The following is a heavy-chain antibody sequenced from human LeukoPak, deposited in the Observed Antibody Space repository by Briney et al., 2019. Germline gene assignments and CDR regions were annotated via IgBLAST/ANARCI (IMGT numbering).Heavy chain of an antibody. V-gene: IGHV4-59*01. CDR1: GGSISSYY. Sequence: SETPSLTCTVSGGSISSYYWSWIRQPPGKGLEWIGYIYYSGSTNYNPSLKSRVTISVDTSKNQFSLKLSSVTAADTAVYYCARDPVDTAMERYFDYWGQGTLVTVSS. D-gene: IGHD5-18*01. J-gene: IGHJ4*02. CDR3: ARDPVDTAMERYFDY. CDR2: IYYSGST.